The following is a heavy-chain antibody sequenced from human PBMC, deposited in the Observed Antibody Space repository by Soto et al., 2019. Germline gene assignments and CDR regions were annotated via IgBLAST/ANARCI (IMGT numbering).Heavy chain of an antibody. J-gene: IGHJ6*03. V-gene: IGHV3-13*01. Sequence: GGSLRLSCAASGFTFSSYDMHWVRQATGKGLEWVSAIGTAGDTYYPGAVKGRFTISRENAKNSLYLQMNSLRAGDTAVYYCARAGRGQLYGSGLYYYYYYMDVWGKGTTVTVSS. D-gene: IGHD3-10*01. CDR3: ARAGRGQLYGSGLYYYYYYMDV. CDR2: IGTAGDT. CDR1: GFTFSSYD.